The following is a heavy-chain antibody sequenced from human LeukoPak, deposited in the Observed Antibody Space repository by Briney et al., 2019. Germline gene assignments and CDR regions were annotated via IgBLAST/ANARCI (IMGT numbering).Heavy chain of an antibody. CDR1: GYSFNTYW. D-gene: IGHD6-19*01. V-gene: IGHV5-51*01. J-gene: IGHJ4*02. CDR3: ARTLAVAGENFDY. Sequence: GESLKIPCKGSGYSFNTYWIGWVRQMPGKGLEWMGIIYPGDSDTRYSPSFQGQVTISADKSISTAYLQWSSLKASDTAMYYCARTLAVAGENFDYWGQGTLVTVSS. CDR2: IYPGDSDT.